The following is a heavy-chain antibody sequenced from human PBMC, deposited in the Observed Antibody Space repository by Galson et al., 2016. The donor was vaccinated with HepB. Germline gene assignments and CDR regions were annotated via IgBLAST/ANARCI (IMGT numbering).Heavy chain of an antibody. Sequence: SLRLSCAASGFTFSSYWMHWVRQSPEEGLVWVSHINSDGSTTAYAASVKGRFTISRDNAKKTLYLQMNSLRVEDTAVYYCARGPLLWGHWFDPWGQGTLVTVSS. V-gene: IGHV3-74*01. J-gene: IGHJ5*02. CDR1: GFTFSSYW. CDR3: ARGPLLWGHWFDP. CDR2: INSDGSTT. D-gene: IGHD3-10*01.